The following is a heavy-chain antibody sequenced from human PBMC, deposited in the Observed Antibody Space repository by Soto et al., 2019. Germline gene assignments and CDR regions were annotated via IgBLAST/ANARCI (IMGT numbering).Heavy chain of an antibody. V-gene: IGHV4-31*03. Sequence: TLSLTCTVSGGSISSEGYYWSWFRQLPGKGLEWIGDIYYSGTTYHNPSLRSRLTISGDASKNQFSLKLSSVTDADTALYYCARGRGYSYGPYYFDYWGQGTLVTVSS. J-gene: IGHJ4*02. D-gene: IGHD5-18*01. CDR3: ARGRGYSYGPYYFDY. CDR1: GGSISSEGYY. CDR2: IYYSGTT.